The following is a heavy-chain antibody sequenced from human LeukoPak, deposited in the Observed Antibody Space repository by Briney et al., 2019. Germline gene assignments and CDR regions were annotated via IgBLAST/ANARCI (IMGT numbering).Heavy chain of an antibody. Sequence: GESLKISCKGSGYSFTNFWIGWVRQMPGKGLGWMGIIYPGDSDTRYSPSFQGQVTISADKSISTAYLQWNSLKASDTAMYYCAIRQGIGSGSYYNGAFDIWGQGTMVTVSS. CDR2: IYPGDSDT. V-gene: IGHV5-51*01. D-gene: IGHD3-10*01. J-gene: IGHJ3*02. CDR1: GYSFTNFW. CDR3: AIRQGIGSGSYYNGAFDI.